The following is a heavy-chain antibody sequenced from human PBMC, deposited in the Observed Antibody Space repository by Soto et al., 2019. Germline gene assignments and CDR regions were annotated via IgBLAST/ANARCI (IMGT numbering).Heavy chain of an antibody. CDR3: AKNYRFCSRITCFVFSY. V-gene: IGHV3-7*01. CDR1: AFTFSGYW. Sequence: PGGSLRLSCAASAFTFSGYWMSWVRHSPGKRLHWVANIKQDGSEKYYVDSVKGRFTISTDNAKNSLYLLMNSLRAENTAVYSCAKNYRFCSRITCFVFSYWGQGSLVTVDS. J-gene: IGHJ4*02. D-gene: IGHD2-2*01. CDR2: IKQDGSEK.